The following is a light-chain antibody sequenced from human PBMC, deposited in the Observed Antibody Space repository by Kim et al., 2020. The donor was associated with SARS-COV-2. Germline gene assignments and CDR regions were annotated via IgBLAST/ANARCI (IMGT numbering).Light chain of an antibody. Sequence: QSVLTQPPSASGTPGQTVTISCSGSSSNIGMNLVYWYQQLPGTDPKLLIYRNNKRPSGIPARISGSKSDTSASLAISGLRSEDEAEDYCATWDDSLSGEVFGGGTQLTVL. J-gene: IGLJ3*02. CDR1: SSNIGMNL. CDR2: RNN. V-gene: IGLV1-47*01. CDR3: ATWDDSLSGEV.